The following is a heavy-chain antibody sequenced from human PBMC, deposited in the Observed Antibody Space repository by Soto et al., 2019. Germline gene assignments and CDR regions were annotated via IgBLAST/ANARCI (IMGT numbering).Heavy chain of an antibody. D-gene: IGHD3-10*01. J-gene: IGHJ4*02. CDR1: GGSISSYY. Sequence: XETLSLTCTVSGGSISSYYWSGIRQPPGKGLEWIGYIYYSGSTNYNPSLKSRVTISVDTSKNQFSLKLRSVTAADTAVYYCARVTPGFGELLSYFDYWGQGTLVTVSS. CDR3: ARVTPGFGELLSYFDY. V-gene: IGHV4-59*01. CDR2: IYYSGST.